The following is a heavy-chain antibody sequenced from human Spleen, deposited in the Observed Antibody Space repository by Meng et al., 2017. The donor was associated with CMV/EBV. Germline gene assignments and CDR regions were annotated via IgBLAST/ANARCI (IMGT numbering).Heavy chain of an antibody. CDR2: INPNSGST. CDR3: ARGKNIAVLPAVIPHEVFDY. J-gene: IGHJ4*02. Sequence: ASVKVSCKASGYTFTGHYMHWVRQAPGQGLEWMGWINPNSGSTNYAQKFQGRVTMTSDTSVSTAYMDLSRLRFDDTAVYYCARGKNIAVLPAVIPHEVFDYWGQGTLVTVSS. V-gene: IGHV1-2*02. CDR1: GYTFTGHY. D-gene: IGHD2-2*02.